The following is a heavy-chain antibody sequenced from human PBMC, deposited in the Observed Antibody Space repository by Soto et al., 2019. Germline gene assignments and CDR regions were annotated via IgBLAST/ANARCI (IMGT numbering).Heavy chain of an antibody. CDR2: ISGSGGST. J-gene: IGHJ2*01. V-gene: IGHV3-23*01. CDR1: GFTFTSYA. D-gene: IGHD2-2*01. CDR3: AKRTTGWYFDL. Sequence: EVQLLESGGGLVQPGGSLRLSCAASGFTFTSYAMNWVRQAPGKGLEWVSVISGSGGSTYYADSVQGRFTISRDNSKNTRYLQMNSLRAEDTAVYYCAKRTTGWYFDLWGRGTLVTVSS.